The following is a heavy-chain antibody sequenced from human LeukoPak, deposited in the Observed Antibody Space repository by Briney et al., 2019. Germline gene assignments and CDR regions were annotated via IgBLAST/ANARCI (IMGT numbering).Heavy chain of an antibody. CDR1: GGSITSTNY. CDR3: ARQYYTSGPPRVFDY. CDR2: VNLQGST. V-gene: IGHV4-4*02. D-gene: IGHD6-19*01. J-gene: IGHJ4*02. Sequence: SGTLSLTCGVSGGSITSTNYWTWVRQPPGKGLEWIGEVNLQGSTNYNPSLMGRVAISVDMSENHISLQLTSVTAADTAVYYCARQYYTSGPPRVFDYWGQGTLVTVSS.